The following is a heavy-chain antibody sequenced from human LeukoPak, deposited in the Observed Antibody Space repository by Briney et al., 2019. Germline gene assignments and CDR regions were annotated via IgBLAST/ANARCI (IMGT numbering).Heavy chain of an antibody. D-gene: IGHD3-10*01. Sequence: ASVKVSCKASGGTFSSYAISWVRQAPGQGLEWMGGIIPIFGTANYAQKFQGRVTITADESTSTAYMELSSLRSEDTAVYYCARWESEDSGSQLDVWGKGTTVTISS. V-gene: IGHV1-69*13. CDR3: ARWESEDSGSQLDV. J-gene: IGHJ6*04. CDR2: IIPIFGTA. CDR1: GGTFSSYA.